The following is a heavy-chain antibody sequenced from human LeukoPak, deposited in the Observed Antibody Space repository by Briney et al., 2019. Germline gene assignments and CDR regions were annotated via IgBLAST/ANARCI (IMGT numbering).Heavy chain of an antibody. CDR1: GFTFDYYW. D-gene: IGHD3-22*01. CDR3: AKTHDSSGYDY. Sequence: GGSLRLSCAASGFTFDYYWMHWVRQAPGKGLEWVSTISGSSSGTYYADSVKGRFTVSRDNSKNTLYLQMNSLRAEDTAVYYCAKTHDSSGYDYWGQGTLVTVSS. CDR2: ISGSSSGT. J-gene: IGHJ4*02. V-gene: IGHV3-23*01.